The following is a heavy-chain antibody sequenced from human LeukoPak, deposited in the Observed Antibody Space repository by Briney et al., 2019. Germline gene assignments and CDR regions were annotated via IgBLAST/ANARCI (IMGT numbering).Heavy chain of an antibody. CDR3: AKDIGCGGGDCFDAFDI. J-gene: IGHJ3*02. CDR1: GFTFDDYA. Sequence: SLRLSCAASGFTFDDYAMHWVRQAPGKGLEWVSGISWNSGSIGYADSVKGRFTISRDNAKNSLYLQMNSLRAEDTALYYCAKDIGCGGGDCFDAFDIWGQGTMVTVSS. D-gene: IGHD2-21*02. V-gene: IGHV3-9*01. CDR2: ISWNSGSI.